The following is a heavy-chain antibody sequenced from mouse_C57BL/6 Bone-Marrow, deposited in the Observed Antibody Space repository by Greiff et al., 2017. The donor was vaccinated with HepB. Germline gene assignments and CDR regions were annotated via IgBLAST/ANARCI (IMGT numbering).Heavy chain of an antibody. CDR3: ARYDDGYSYWYFDV. CDR1: GFTFTDYY. V-gene: IGHV7-3*01. CDR2: IRNKANGYTT. Sequence: EVKVVESGGGLVQPGGSLSLSCAASGFTFTDYYMSWVRQPPGKALEWLGFIRNKANGYTTEYSASVKGRFTISRDNSQSILYLQMNALRAEDSATYYCARYDDGYSYWYFDVWGTGTTVTVSS. J-gene: IGHJ1*03. D-gene: IGHD2-3*01.